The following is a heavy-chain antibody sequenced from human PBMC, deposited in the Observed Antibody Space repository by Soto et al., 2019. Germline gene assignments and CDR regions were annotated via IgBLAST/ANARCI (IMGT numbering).Heavy chain of an antibody. CDR1: GYTFTSYG. V-gene: IGHV1-18*01. D-gene: IGHD3-9*01. CDR2: ISAYNGNT. J-gene: IGHJ6*02. CDR3: ASAAYYDILTGCNYYGMDV. Sequence: GASVKVSCKASGYTFTSYGISWVRQAPGQGLEWMGWISAYNGNTNYAQKLQGRVTMTTDTSTSTAYMELRSLRSGDTAVYYCASAAYYDILTGCNYYGMDVWGQGTTVTVSS.